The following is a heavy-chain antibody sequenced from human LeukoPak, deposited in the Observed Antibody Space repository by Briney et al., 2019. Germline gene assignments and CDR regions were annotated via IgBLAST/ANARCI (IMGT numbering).Heavy chain of an antibody. V-gene: IGHV3-21*05. Sequence: GSLRLSCEASGFPFSRYRLTWVPKVPGKGLEWGSYISSSSSYIYYAESVKGRFTISRDNAKNSLYLQMNSLRAEDTAVYYCARDWGGQQLYYFDYWGQGILVTVSS. CDR3: ARDWGGQQLYYFDY. J-gene: IGHJ4*02. CDR2: ISSSSSYI. CDR1: GFPFSRYR. D-gene: IGHD6-13*01.